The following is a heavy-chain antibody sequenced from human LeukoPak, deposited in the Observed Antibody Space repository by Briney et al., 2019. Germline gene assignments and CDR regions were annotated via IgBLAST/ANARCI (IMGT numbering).Heavy chain of an antibody. CDR2: INSDGSST. V-gene: IGHV3-74*01. CDR1: GFTFSSYG. CDR3: ARGVDGYNYYFDY. J-gene: IGHJ4*02. D-gene: IGHD5-24*01. Sequence: GGSLRLSCAASGFTFSSYGMHWVRQAPGKGLVWVSRINSDGSSTSYADSVKGRFTISRDNAKNTLYLQMNSLRAEDTAVYYCARGVDGYNYYFDYWGQGTLVTVSS.